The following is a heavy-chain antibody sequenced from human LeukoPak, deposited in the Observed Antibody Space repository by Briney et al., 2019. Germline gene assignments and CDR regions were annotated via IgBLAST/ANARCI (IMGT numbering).Heavy chain of an antibody. CDR3: ARNRSEPLGNGGSFDS. J-gene: IGHJ4*02. V-gene: IGHV4-39*01. CDR1: GGSISSSNYY. CDR2: IYYSGST. D-gene: IGHD3-16*01. Sequence: SETLSLTCTVSGGSISSSNYYWGWIRQPPGKGLEWIGNIYYSGSTYYKPSLKTRVTISVDTSKNQFSLKLSSVTAADTAVYYCARNRSEPLGNGGSFDSWGQGTLVTVSS.